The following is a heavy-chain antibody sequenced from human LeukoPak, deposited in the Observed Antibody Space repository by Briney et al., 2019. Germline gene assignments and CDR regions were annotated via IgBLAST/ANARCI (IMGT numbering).Heavy chain of an antibody. CDR1: GFTFSSYG. V-gene: IGHV3-30*18. J-gene: IGHJ4*02. CDR2: ISYDGSNK. D-gene: IGHD5-18*01. CDR3: AKDQGYGGYYFDY. Sequence: GGSLRLSCAAAGFTFSSYGMHWVRQAPGKGLEWVAVISYDGSNKYYADSVKGRFTISRDNSKNKLYLQMTSLRAEDTAVYYCAKDQGYGGYYFDYWGQGTLVSVSS.